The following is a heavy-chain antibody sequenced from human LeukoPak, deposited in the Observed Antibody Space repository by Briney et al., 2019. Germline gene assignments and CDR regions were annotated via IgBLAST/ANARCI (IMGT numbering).Heavy chain of an antibody. J-gene: IGHJ4*02. Sequence: SETLSLTCAVSGYSIGTGYYWGWIRQPPGKGLEWIGSIYHSGSTYYNPSLKSRVTISVDTSKNQFSLKLSSVTAADTAVYYCARVNTSIVVVVAAMGYLDYWGQGTLVTVSS. D-gene: IGHD2-15*01. CDR1: GYSIGTGYY. CDR2: IYHSGST. CDR3: ARVNTSIVVVVAAMGYLDY. V-gene: IGHV4-38-2*01.